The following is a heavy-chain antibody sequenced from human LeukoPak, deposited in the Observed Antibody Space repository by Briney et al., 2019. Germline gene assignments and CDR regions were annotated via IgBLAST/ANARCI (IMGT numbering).Heavy chain of an antibody. Sequence: GRSLRLSCAASGFSFSSYAMQWVRQAPGKGLEWVAVISYDGSNKYYADSVKGRFTTSRDNSKNTLYLQMNSLRTEDTAVYYCAREVSTSLDYWGQGTLVTVSS. V-gene: IGHV3-30-3*01. CDR1: GFSFSSYA. CDR3: AREVSTSLDY. CDR2: ISYDGSNK. J-gene: IGHJ4*02. D-gene: IGHD2-2*01.